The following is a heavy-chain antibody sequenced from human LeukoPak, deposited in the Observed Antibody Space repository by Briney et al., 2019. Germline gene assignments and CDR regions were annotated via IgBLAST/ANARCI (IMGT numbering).Heavy chain of an antibody. CDR1: GGSISSYY. V-gene: IGHV4-59*01. J-gene: IGHJ4*02. D-gene: IGHD1-26*01. Sequence: PSETLSLTCTVSGGSISSYYWSWIRQPPGKGLEWIGYIYYSGSTNYNPSLKSRVTISVDTSKNQFSLKLSSVTAADTAVYYCARTLSGSYFSYDYWGQGTLVTVSS. CDR2: IYYSGST. CDR3: ARTLSGSYFSYDY.